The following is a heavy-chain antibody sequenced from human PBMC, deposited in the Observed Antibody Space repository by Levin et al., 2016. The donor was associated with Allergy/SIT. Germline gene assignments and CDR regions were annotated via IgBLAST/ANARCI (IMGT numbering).Heavy chain of an antibody. CDR2: INHSGST. J-gene: IGHJ4*02. CDR3: ARGNRFRDRGYVWGMYYFDY. Sequence: WIRQPPGKGLEWIGEINHSGSTNYNPSLKSRVTISVDTSKNQFSLKLSSVTAADTAVYYCARGNRFRDRGYVWGMYYFDYWGQGTLVTVSS. D-gene: IGHD3-16*01. V-gene: IGHV4-34*01.